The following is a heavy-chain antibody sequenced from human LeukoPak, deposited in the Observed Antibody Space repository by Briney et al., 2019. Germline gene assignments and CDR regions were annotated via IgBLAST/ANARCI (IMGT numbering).Heavy chain of an antibody. Sequence: GGSLRLSCAASGFTFSNAWMSWVRQAPGKGLEWVGRIKSKTDGGTTDYAAPVKGRFTISRDDSKNTLYLQMNSLKTEGTAVYYCTTVEGSGSYPSDYWGQGTLVTVSS. J-gene: IGHJ4*02. D-gene: IGHD3-10*01. CDR3: TTVEGSGSYPSDY. CDR2: IKSKTDGGTT. V-gene: IGHV3-15*01. CDR1: GFTFSNAW.